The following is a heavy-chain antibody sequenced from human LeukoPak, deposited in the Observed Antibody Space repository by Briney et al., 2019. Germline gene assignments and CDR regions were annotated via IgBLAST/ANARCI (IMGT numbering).Heavy chain of an antibody. CDR1: GFTFSSYA. V-gene: IGHV3-64*01. D-gene: IGHD6-13*01. Sequence: GGSLRLSCAASGFTFSSYAMHWVRQAPGKGLEYVSAISSNGGSTYYANSVKGRFTISRDNSKNTLYLQMGSLRAEDMAVYYCARGLGSSWIFGYWYFDLWGRGTLVTVSS. CDR3: ARGLGSSWIFGYWYFDL. CDR2: ISSNGGST. J-gene: IGHJ2*01.